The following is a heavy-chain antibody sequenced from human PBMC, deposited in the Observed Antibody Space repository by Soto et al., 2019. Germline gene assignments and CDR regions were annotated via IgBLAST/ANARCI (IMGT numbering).Heavy chain of an antibody. CDR2: IYYSGST. Sequence: SETLSLTCTVSGGSISSYYWSWIRQPPGKGLEWIGYIYYSGSTNYNPSLKSRVTISVDTSKNQFSLKLSSVTAADTAVYYCARDVGNYDILTGYYYYYGMDVWGQGTTVTVSS. CDR1: GGSISSYY. V-gene: IGHV4-59*01. CDR3: ARDVGNYDILTGYYYYYGMDV. J-gene: IGHJ6*02. D-gene: IGHD3-9*01.